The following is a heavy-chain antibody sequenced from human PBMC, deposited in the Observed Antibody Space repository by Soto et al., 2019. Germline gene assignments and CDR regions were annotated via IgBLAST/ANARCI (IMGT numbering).Heavy chain of an antibody. CDR3: ARGALRYFDWYFDY. D-gene: IGHD3-9*01. V-gene: IGHV3-66*01. CDR2: IYSGGST. CDR1: GFTVSSNY. J-gene: IGHJ4*02. Sequence: EVQLVESGGGLVQPGGSLRLSCAASGFTVSSNYMSWVRQAPGKGLEWVPVIYSGGSTYYADSVKGRFTISRDNSKNTLYLQMNSLRAEDTAVYYCARGALRYFDWYFDYWGQGTLVTVSS.